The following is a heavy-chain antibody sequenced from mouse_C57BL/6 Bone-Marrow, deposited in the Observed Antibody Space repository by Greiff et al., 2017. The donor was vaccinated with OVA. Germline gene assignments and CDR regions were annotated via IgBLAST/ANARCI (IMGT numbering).Heavy chain of an antibody. D-gene: IGHD2-4*01. Sequence: EVHLVESGGDLVKPGGSLKLSCAASGFTFSSYGMSWVRQTPDKRLEWVATISSGGSYTYYPDSVKGRFTISRDNAKNTLYLQMSSLKSEDTAMYYCARQDDYDLFAYWGQGTLVTVSA. J-gene: IGHJ3*01. V-gene: IGHV5-6*01. CDR2: ISSGGSYT. CDR3: ARQDDYDLFAY. CDR1: GFTFSSYG.